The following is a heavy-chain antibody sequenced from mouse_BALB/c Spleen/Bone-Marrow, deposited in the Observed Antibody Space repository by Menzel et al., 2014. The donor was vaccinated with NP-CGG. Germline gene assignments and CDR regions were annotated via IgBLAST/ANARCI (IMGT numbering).Heavy chain of an antibody. CDR2: IWGDGST. D-gene: IGHD2-2*01. CDR1: GFSLTGYG. CDR3: ARDRGYDGDAMDY. J-gene: IGHJ4*01. V-gene: IGHV2-6-7*01. Sequence: VKLVESGPGLVAPSQSLSITCTVSGFSLTGYGVNWVRQPPGKGLEWLGMIWGDGSTDYNSALKSRLSISKDNSKSQVFLEMNSLQTDDTARYYCARDRGYDGDAMDYWGQGTSVTVSS.